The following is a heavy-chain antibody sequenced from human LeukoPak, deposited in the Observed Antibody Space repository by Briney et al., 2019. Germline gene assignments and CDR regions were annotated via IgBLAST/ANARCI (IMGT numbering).Heavy chain of an antibody. CDR3: ASALKRGSAGTLIDH. CDR1: GYTFTSSYD. J-gene: IGHJ4*02. CDR2: MNPNSGNT. D-gene: IGHD6-13*01. V-gene: IGHV1-8*01. Sequence: ASVKVSCKASGYTFTSSYDINWVRPATGQGLEWMGWMNPNSGNTGYAQKFQDRVTMTRNTSISTAYLELSSLGSEDTAMYYCASALKRGSAGTLIDHWGQGTLVTVSS.